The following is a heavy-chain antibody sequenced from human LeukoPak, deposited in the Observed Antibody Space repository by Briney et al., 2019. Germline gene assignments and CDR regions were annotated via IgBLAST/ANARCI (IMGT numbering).Heavy chain of an antibody. V-gene: IGHV3-7*01. Sequence: GGSLRLSCAASGFTFSTYWMAWVRQAPGKGLEWVANIKGDESAKHHADSVKGRFTISSDNAQNLVYLHMRRLRGEDTAVYYCARDVGGSLDYWGQGTLVTVSS. CDR2: IKGDESAK. CDR3: ARDVGGSLDY. J-gene: IGHJ4*02. CDR1: GFTFSTYW. D-gene: IGHD1-26*01.